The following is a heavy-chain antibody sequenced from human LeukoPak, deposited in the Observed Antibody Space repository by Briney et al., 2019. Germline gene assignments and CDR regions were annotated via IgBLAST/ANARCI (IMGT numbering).Heavy chain of an antibody. CDR2: MNPNSGNT. CDR1: GYTFTSYD. J-gene: IGHJ6*02. CDR3: ARRSPGWELLGYYYYYGMDV. Sequence: ASVKVSCKASGYTFTSYDINWVRQATGQGREWMGWMNPNSGNTGYAQKFQGRVTMTRNTSISTAYMELSSLRSEDTAVYYCARRSPGWELLGYYYYYGMDVWGQGTTVTVSS. V-gene: IGHV1-8*01. D-gene: IGHD1-26*01.